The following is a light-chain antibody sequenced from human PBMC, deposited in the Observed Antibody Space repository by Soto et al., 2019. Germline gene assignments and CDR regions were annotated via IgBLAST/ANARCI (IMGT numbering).Light chain of an antibody. CDR1: SSDVGGHKF. J-gene: IGLJ2*01. V-gene: IGLV2-23*02. CDR2: EVG. Sequence: QSALTQPASVSGSPGQSITISCTGTSSDVGGHKFVSWYQQHPGKVPKLMIYEVGKRPSGVSNRFSGSKSGNTASLTISGLQAEDEADYYCYSYVGGISFGGGTKVTVL. CDR3: YSYVGGIS.